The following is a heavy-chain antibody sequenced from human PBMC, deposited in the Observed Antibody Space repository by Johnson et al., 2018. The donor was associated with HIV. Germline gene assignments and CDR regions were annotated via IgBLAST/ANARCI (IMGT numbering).Heavy chain of an antibody. J-gene: IGHJ3*02. V-gene: IGHV3-13*01. D-gene: IGHD1-26*01. Sequence: VQLVESGGGVVQPGRSLRLSCAASGFTFDDYGMSWVRQATGKGLEWVSGIGTAGDTYYADSVKGRFTISRDNSKNTLYLQMNSLRAEDTAVYYCASAWGELDDAFDIWGQGTMVTVSS. CDR1: GFTFDDYG. CDR3: ASAWGELDDAFDI. CDR2: IGTAGDT.